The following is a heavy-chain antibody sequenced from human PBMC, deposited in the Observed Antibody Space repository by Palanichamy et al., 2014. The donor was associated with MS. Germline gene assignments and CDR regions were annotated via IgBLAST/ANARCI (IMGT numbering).Heavy chain of an antibody. CDR1: GGSISSSNYY. Sequence: QLQLQESGPGLVKSSETLSLTCTVSGGSISSSNYYWGWIRQPPGKGLEWIGSIYYSGSTYYNPSLKSRVTMSVDTSRNQFSLGLSSVTAADTAVYYCARHSGLSSPFDYWGQGTLVTVSS. V-gene: IGHV4-39*01. CDR2: IYYSGST. D-gene: IGHD3-22*01. CDR3: ARHSGLSSPFDY. J-gene: IGHJ4*02.